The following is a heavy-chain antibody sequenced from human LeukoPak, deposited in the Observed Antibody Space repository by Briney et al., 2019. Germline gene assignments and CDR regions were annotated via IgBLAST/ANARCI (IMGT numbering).Heavy chain of an antibody. CDR1: GGSISSYY. CDR3: ARGQYDILTGYYGYYYYGMDV. D-gene: IGHD3-9*01. J-gene: IGHJ6*02. V-gene: IGHV4-4*07. Sequence: SETLSLTCTVSGGSISSYYWSWIRQPAGKGLEWIGRIYTSGSTNYNPSLKSRVTMSVDTSKNQFSLKLSSVTAADTAVYYCARGQYDILTGYYGYYYYGMDVWGQGTTVTVSS. CDR2: IYTSGST.